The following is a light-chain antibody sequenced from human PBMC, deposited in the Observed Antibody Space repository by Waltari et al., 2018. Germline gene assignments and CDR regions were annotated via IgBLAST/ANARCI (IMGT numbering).Light chain of an antibody. V-gene: IGKV1D-16*01. CDR1: QGIGTW. J-gene: IGKJ2*01. Sequence: DIQLTQSPSSVSASLGDRVSITCRASQGIGTWLAWYQQKPGKAPTLLIYAASTLHTEVPSRFSGSGSGTDFTLTITGLQPEDFATYYCQQYNSYSTFGQGTKLEIK. CDR2: AAS. CDR3: QQYNSYST.